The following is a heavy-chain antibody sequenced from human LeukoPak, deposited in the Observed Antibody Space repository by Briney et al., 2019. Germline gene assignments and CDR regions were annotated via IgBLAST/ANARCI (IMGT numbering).Heavy chain of an antibody. D-gene: IGHD6-19*01. J-gene: IGHJ6*04. CDR2: ISSSSSYI. CDR1: GFTFSSYS. CDR3: ARGSSLVAGFYYGMDV. V-gene: IGHV3-21*01. Sequence: GGSLRLPCAASGFTFSSYSMNWVRQAPGKGLEWVSSISSSSSYIYYADSVKGRFTISRDNAKNSLYLQMNSLRAEDTAVYYCARGSSLVAGFYYGMDVWGKGTTVTVSS.